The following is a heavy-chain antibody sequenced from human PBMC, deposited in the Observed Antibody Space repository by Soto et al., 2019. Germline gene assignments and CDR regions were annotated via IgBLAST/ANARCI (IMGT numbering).Heavy chain of an antibody. CDR1: GGTFSSYA. D-gene: IGHD3-9*01. V-gene: IGHV1-69*13. J-gene: IGHJ4*02. CDR2: IIPIFGTA. Sequence: SVKDSCKASGGTFSSYAISWVRQAPGQGLEWMGGIIPIFGTANYAQKFQGRVTITADESTSTAYMELSSLRSEDTAVYYCAXVRHDILTGYSPGDFDYWGQGTLVTVSS. CDR3: AXVRHDILTGYSPGDFDY.